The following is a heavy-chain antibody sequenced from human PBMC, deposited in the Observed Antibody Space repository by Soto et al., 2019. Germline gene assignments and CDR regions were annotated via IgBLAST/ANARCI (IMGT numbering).Heavy chain of an antibody. V-gene: IGHV4-59*08. CDR2: IYYNGNT. J-gene: IGHJ4*02. D-gene: IGHD6-25*01. CDR3: ARHASGSYDY. CDR1: RGSISTYY. Sequence: SETLSLTCTVSRGSISTYYWSWIRQPPGKGLECIGYIYYNGNTNYNPSLKSRVTISVDTSKNQFTLNLNSVTAADTAVYYCARHASGSYDYWGQGTLVPVSS.